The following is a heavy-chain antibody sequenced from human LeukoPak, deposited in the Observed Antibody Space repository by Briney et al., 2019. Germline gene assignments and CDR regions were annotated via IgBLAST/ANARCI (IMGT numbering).Heavy chain of an antibody. CDR2: ISSSSSYI. CDR1: GFTFSTYS. J-gene: IGHJ1*01. Sequence: GGSLRLSCAASGFTFSTYSMNWVRQAAGKGLEWVSAISSSSSYIYYADSVKGRFNISRDNDKNSLYLQMNSLRAEDAAVYYCARGPRNSSSYQYFQHWGQGTLVTVSS. D-gene: IGHD6-13*01. CDR3: ARGPRNSSSYQYFQH. V-gene: IGHV3-21*01.